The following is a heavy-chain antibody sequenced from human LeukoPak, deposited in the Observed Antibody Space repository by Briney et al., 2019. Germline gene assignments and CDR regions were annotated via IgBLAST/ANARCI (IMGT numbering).Heavy chain of an antibody. V-gene: IGHV4-34*01. CDR2: INHSGST. D-gene: IGHD6-19*01. CDR3: ARGPTRSGYSSGWYFDY. J-gene: IGHJ4*02. CDR1: GGSLSGYY. Sequence: SETLSLTCAVYGGSLSGYYWNWIRQPPGKGLEWIGEINHSGSTNYNPSLKSRVTISVDTSKNQFSLKLSSVTAADTAVYYCARGPTRSGYSSGWYFDYWGQGTLVTVSS.